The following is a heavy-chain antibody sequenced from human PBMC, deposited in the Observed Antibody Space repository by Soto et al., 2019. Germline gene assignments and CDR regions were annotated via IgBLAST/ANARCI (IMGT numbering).Heavy chain of an antibody. Sequence: GGSLRLSCAASGFTFSGSAVHWVRQASGKGLEWVGRIRSKANNYATVYAASVKGRFTISRDDSKNTAYLQMNSLKTEDTAVYYCTRHAVQYCGGDCYLLPYLDLWGRGTLVTVDS. CDR1: GFTFSGSA. CDR3: TRHAVQYCGGDCYLLPYLDL. J-gene: IGHJ2*01. V-gene: IGHV3-73*01. CDR2: IRSKANNYAT. D-gene: IGHD2-21*02.